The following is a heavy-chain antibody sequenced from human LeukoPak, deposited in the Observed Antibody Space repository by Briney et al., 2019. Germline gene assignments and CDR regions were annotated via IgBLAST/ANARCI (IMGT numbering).Heavy chain of an antibody. CDR3: ARDSSGWSFDY. J-gene: IGHJ4*02. V-gene: IGHV3-74*01. D-gene: IGHD6-19*01. CDR2: ISTDGGTT. CDR1: GFTFDDYA. Sequence: PGGSLRLSCVASGFTFDDYAMHWVRQGPGKGLVWVSRISTDGGTTRYADSVKGRFTISRDNAKNTLYLQMNSLRAEDTAVYYCARDSSGWSFDYWGQGTLVTVSS.